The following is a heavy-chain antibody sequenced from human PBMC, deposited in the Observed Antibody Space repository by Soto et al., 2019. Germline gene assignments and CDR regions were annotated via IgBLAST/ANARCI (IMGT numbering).Heavy chain of an antibody. Sequence: PGGSLRLSCAASGFTLSSHAMSWVRQAQGKGLEWVSAISGSGGSTYYADSANGQFTISRDNSKNTLYLQMNSLRSEDTAVYYCAREGAYAGNMIVVPDAFDIWGQGTMVTVSS. CDR2: ISGSGGST. CDR1: GFTLSSHA. J-gene: IGHJ3*02. CDR3: AREGAYAGNMIVVPDAFDI. V-gene: IGHV3-23*01. D-gene: IGHD3-22*01.